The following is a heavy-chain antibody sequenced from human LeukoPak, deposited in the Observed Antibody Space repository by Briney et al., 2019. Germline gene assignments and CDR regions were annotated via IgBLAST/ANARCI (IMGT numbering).Heavy chain of an antibody. D-gene: IGHD2-2*01. CDR1: GFTFSRYA. CDR3: GKYQLRSGMDV. CDR2: ISGSGGST. Sequence: GGSLRLSCAASGFTFSRYAMSWVRQAPGKGLEWVSAISGSGGSTYYADSVKGRFTISRDNFKNTLYLQMNSLRAEDTAVYYCGKYQLRSGMDVWGQGTTVTVSS. J-gene: IGHJ6*02. V-gene: IGHV3-23*01.